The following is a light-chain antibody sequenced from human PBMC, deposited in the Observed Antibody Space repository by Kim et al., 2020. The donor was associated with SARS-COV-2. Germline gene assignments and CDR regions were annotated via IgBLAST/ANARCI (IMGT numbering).Light chain of an antibody. V-gene: IGLV3-21*04. CDR2: NDS. CDR1: NIGSKS. J-gene: IGLJ6*01. CDR3: QVWDTTSDHPGV. Sequence: SYELTQPPSVSVAPGKTARITCGGSNIGSKSVQWYQQKPAQAPTVVIHNDSDRPSGIPERVSGSNSGNTATLTITRVEAGDEADYYCQVWDTTSDHPGVF.